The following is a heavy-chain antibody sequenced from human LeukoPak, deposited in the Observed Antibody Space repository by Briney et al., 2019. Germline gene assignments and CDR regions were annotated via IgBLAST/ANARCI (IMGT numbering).Heavy chain of an antibody. CDR3: VKDGGGSYSTTYDY. J-gene: IGHJ4*01. V-gene: IGHV3-74*01. D-gene: IGHD3-10*01. CDR2: ISSDGRST. CDR1: GFTFSRYW. Sequence: GGSLRLSCAASGFTFSRYWMYWVRQAPGKGLVWVSCISSDGRSTYYADSVQGRFTISRDNAKNTMYLQMNSLRVEDTAMYHCVKDGGGSYSTTYDYWGHGNLVTVSS.